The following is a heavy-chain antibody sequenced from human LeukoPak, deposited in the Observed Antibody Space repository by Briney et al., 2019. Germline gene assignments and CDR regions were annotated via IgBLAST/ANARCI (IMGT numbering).Heavy chain of an antibody. CDR2: IYYSGST. CDR1: GGSISSGGYY. CDR3: ARFRDSSGPPGFDY. D-gene: IGHD3-22*01. V-gene: IGHV4-31*03. Sequence: TLSLTCTVSGGSISSGGYYWSWIRQHPGKGLEWIGYIYYSGSTYYNPSLKSRVTISVDTSKNQFSLKLSSVTAADTAVYYCARFRDSSGPPGFDYWGQGTLVTVSS. J-gene: IGHJ4*02.